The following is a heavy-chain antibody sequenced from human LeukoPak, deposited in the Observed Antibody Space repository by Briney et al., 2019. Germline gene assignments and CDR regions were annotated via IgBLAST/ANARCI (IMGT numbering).Heavy chain of an antibody. V-gene: IGHV3-30*04. CDR3: ARDPVPATARHFDY. Sequence: GGCLSPSCAPSGFTVSSYAMHWVRQAPGNWLEWVAVTSSDGKIKYYADSVNGRFTISRDNSKSTLYLQMNSLRGEDTGVYYCARDPVPATARHFDYWGQGTLVTLSS. CDR1: GFTVSSYA. D-gene: IGHD1-1*01. CDR2: TSSDGKIK. J-gene: IGHJ4*02.